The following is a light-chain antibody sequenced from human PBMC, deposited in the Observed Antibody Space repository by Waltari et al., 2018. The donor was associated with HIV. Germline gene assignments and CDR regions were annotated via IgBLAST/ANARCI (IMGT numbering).Light chain of an antibody. CDR2: EVS. CDR1: TSDLSSLNF. CDR3: SSHSPRGSVV. J-gene: IGLJ3*02. Sequence: HSVLTQPASVSGSPGQSITISCSGPTSDLSSLNFVSWYQQSPGRAPKLIIFEVSSRPSGISDRFSGSKSGDTASLTISALRTEDEADYFCSSHSPRGSVVFGGGTKVTVL. V-gene: IGLV2-14*01.